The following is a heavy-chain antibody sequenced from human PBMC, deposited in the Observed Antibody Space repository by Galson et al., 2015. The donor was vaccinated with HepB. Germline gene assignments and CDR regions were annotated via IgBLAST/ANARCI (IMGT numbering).Heavy chain of an antibody. Sequence: ETLSLTCAVYGGSFSGYYWTWIRQPPGKGLEWIAEIYHSGSTQYNPSLKSRLTISADKSKNQFSLKLTSVTAADTAVYYCARRYYLNYYGLDAWGQGTTVTVSS. CDR2: IYHSGST. CDR1: GGSFSGYY. J-gene: IGHJ6*02. CDR3: ARRYYLNYYGLDA. D-gene: IGHD2-21*01. V-gene: IGHV4-34*01.